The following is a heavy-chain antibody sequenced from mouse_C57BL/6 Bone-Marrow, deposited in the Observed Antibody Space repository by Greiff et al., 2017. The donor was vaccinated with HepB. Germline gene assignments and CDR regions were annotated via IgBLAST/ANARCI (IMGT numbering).Heavy chain of an antibody. Sequence: QVQLKQSGAELARPGASVKLSCKASGYTFTSYGISWVKQRTGQGLEWIGEIYPRSGNTYYNEKFKGKATLTADKSSSTAYMELRSLTSEDSAVYFCATSPIYYYGSWDFDVWGTGTTVTVSS. J-gene: IGHJ1*03. CDR1: GYTFTSYG. CDR3: ATSPIYYYGSWDFDV. V-gene: IGHV1-81*01. CDR2: IYPRSGNT. D-gene: IGHD1-1*01.